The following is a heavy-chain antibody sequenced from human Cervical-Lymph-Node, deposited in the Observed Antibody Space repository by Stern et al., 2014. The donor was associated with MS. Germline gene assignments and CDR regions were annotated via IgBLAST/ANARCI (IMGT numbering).Heavy chain of an antibody. CDR3: ARVRCTTTSCYTAYYHAMDV. J-gene: IGHJ6*02. Sequence: QDQLVQSGSELKNPGASVKISCKASEFTFTTYAINWVRQAPGQGLEWMGWINTNTGNPTYAQVFTGRFVFSLDTSVSTAYLEISDLKAEDTAVFYCARVRCTTTSCYTAYYHAMDVWGQGTTVTVSS. D-gene: IGHD4-17*01. CDR2: INTNTGNP. CDR1: EFTFTTYA. V-gene: IGHV7-4-1*02.